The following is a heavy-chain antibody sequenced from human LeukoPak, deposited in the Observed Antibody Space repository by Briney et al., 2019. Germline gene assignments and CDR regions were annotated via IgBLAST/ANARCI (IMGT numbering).Heavy chain of an antibody. CDR1: GCSISGDSYY. CDR3: ARSRSGTRWSISIDY. CDR2: IHYSGST. D-gene: IGHD3-10*01. J-gene: IGHJ4*02. V-gene: IGHV4-39*01. Sequence: SETLSLTCSVSGCSISGDSYYWVWMRQPPGKGLGWIGSIHYSGSTYYSPSLKSRVTISVDTSKNQFSLRLRSVTAADTALYYCARSRSGTRWSISIDYWGQGTLVTVSS.